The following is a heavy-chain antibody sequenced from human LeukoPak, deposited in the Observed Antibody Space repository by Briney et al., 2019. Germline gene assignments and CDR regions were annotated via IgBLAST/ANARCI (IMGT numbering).Heavy chain of an antibody. CDR3: ARLALGDFWSGYPYYYYGMDV. V-gene: IGHV3-53*01. CDR2: IYSDGST. J-gene: IGHJ6*02. CDR1: GFTVSSNY. Sequence: GGSLRLSCAASGFTVSSNYMSLVRQAPGKGLEWVSVIYSDGSTYYTDSVKGRSTISTDNSNNTPYLQMNRLSAKDTAVYYCARLALGDFWSGYPYYYYGMDVWGQGTTVTVSS. D-gene: IGHD3-3*01.